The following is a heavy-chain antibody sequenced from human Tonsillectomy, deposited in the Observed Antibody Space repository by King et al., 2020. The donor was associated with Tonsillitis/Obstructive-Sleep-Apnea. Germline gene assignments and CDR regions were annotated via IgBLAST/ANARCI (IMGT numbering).Heavy chain of an antibody. V-gene: IGHV3-15*07. D-gene: IGHD4-17*01. CDR2: IKRKADGGTT. Sequence: QLVESGGGLVRSGGSLRLSCAASGFTFYNAWMNWVRQAPGKGLEWVGRIKRKADGGTTDYAAPVKGRFTISRDDSKNKLYLQMNSLKTEDTAVYYCTTLSDYGVLVYNGVDVWGQGTTVTVSS. CDR3: TTLSDYGVLVYNGVDV. CDR1: GFTFYNAW. J-gene: IGHJ6*02.